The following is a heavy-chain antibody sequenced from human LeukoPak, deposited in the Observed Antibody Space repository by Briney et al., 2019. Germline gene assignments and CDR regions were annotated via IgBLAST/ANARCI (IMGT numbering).Heavy chain of an antibody. Sequence: PGGSLRLSCAASGFTFRSYWMHWVRQGLGKGLVWVSHINSDGSTANYADSVKGRFTISRYNAKNTLYLQMDSLRADDTAVYYCASGPDYGDYNYWGRGTLVTVSS. V-gene: IGHV3-74*01. D-gene: IGHD4-17*01. CDR3: ASGPDYGDYNY. CDR2: INSDGSTA. CDR1: GFTFRSYW. J-gene: IGHJ4*02.